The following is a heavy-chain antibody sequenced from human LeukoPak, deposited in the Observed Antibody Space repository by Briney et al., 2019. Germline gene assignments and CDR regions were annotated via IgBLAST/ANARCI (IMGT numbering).Heavy chain of an antibody. V-gene: IGHV3-21*01. CDR3: ARAPAQESGATMGH. CDR1: GFTFSSYS. Sequence: GGSLRLSCAASGFTFSSYSMNWVRQAPGKGLEWVSSISSSSSYIYYADSVKGRFTISRHNAKNSLYLQMNSLRAEDTAVYYCARAPAQESGATMGHWGQGTLVTVSS. CDR2: ISSSSSYI. J-gene: IGHJ4*02. D-gene: IGHD1-14*01.